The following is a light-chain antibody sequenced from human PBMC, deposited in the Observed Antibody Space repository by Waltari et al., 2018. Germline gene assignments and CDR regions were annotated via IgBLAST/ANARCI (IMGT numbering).Light chain of an antibody. Sequence: QSALTQPASVSGSPGQSITISCSGTDSDVGAYDFVSWYQQHPGKAPHLIIYEVSNRPSGISNRFSASKSGNPASLPISGLQAGDEADYYCSSYTTSSAPGVFGTGTRVTVL. CDR2: EVS. CDR3: SSYTTSSAPGV. CDR1: DSDVGAYDF. V-gene: IGLV2-14*01. J-gene: IGLJ1*01.